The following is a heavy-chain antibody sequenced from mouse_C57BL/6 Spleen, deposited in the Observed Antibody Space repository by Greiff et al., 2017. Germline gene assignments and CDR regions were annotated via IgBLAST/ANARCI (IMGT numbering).Heavy chain of an antibody. V-gene: IGHV1-85*01. CDR1: GYTFTSYD. Sequence: QVQLQQSGPELVKPGASVKLSCKASGYTFTSYDINWVKQRPGQGLEWIGWIYPRDGSTKYNEKFKGKATLTVDTSSSTAYMELHSLTSEDSAVYFCARSHITTVVATGYFDYGGQGTTLTVYS. J-gene: IGHJ2*01. D-gene: IGHD1-1*01. CDR2: IYPRDGST. CDR3: ARSHITTVVATGYFDY.